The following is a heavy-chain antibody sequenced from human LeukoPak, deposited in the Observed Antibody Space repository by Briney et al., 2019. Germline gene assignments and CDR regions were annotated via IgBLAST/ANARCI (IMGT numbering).Heavy chain of an antibody. Sequence: SETLSLTCTVSGGSISSYYWSWIRQPPGKGLEWIGEINHSGSTNYNPSLKSRVTISVDTSKNQFSLKLSSVTAADTAVYYCARGRTPRAAYYYYGMDVWGQGTTVTVSS. CDR2: INHSGST. V-gene: IGHV4-34*01. CDR1: GGSISSYY. J-gene: IGHJ6*02. D-gene: IGHD6-25*01. CDR3: ARGRTPRAAYYYYGMDV.